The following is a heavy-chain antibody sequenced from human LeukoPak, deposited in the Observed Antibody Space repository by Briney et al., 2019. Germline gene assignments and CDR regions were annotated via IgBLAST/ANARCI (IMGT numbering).Heavy chain of an antibody. CDR2: INHSGST. CDR1: GGSFSGYY. CDR3: ARHFRGQGAGTRSKSYYYYYYMDV. D-gene: IGHD6-13*01. V-gene: IGHV4-34*01. Sequence: PSETLSLTCAVYGGSFSGYYWSWIRQPPGRGLEWIGEINHSGSTNYNPSLKGRVTMSGDTSKNQFSLKLSSVTAADTAVYYCARHFRGQGAGTRSKSYYYYYYMDVWGKGTTVTISS. J-gene: IGHJ6*03.